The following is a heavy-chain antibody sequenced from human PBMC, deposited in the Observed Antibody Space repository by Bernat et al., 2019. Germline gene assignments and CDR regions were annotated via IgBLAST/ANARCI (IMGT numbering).Heavy chain of an antibody. Sequence: QVQLQESGPGLVKPSETLSLTCTVSGGSISSYYWSWIRQPPGKGLEWIGYIYYSGSTNYNPSLKSRVTISVDTSKNQFSLKLSSVTAADTAVYYCARGWCYLDLWGRGTLVTVSS. J-gene: IGHJ2*01. D-gene: IGHD4/OR15-4a*01. CDR1: GGSISSYY. CDR2: IYYSGST. V-gene: IGHV4-59*08. CDR3: ARGWCYLDL.